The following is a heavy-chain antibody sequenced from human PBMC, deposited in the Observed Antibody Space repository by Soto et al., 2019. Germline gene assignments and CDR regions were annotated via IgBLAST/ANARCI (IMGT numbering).Heavy chain of an antibody. D-gene: IGHD3-10*01. CDR2: MNPNSGNT. J-gene: IGHJ4*02. V-gene: IGHV1-8*01. CDR3: ARVLGSGGYRPNCLRF. CDR1: RDTFSSDD. Sequence: ASVKVSCKASRDTFSSDDINWVRQATGQGLEWMGWMNPNSGNTGYAQKFQGRVTMTRNTSISTAYMELSSLTSEDTAMYYCARVLGSGGYRPNCLRFWGQGTLVTVSS.